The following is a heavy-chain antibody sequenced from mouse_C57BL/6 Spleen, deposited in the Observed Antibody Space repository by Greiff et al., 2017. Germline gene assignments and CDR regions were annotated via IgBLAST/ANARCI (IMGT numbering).Heavy chain of an antibody. CDR2: IDPETGGT. V-gene: IGHV1-15*01. Sequence: VQLQQSGAELVRPGASVTLSCKASGYTFTDYEMHWVKQTPVHGLEWIGAIDPETGGTAYNQKFKGKAILTADKSSSTAYMELRSLTSEDSAVYYCTRALIAWFAYWGQGTLVTVSA. J-gene: IGHJ3*01. CDR1: GYTFTDYE. CDR3: TRALIAWFAY.